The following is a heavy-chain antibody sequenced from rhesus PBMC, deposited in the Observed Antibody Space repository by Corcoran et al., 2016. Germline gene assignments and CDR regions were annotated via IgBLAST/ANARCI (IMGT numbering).Heavy chain of an antibody. CDR2: ISGSGGST. J-gene: IGHJ4*01. CDR1: GGSISSNY. Sequence: QLQLQESGPGLVKPSETLSLTCAVSGGSISSNYWSWIRQPPGKGLEWIGRISGSGGSTDHNPSLKSRVTISTDTSKNQFSLKLSSVTAADTAVYYCARDRVTVTITPAYYFDYWGQGVLVTVSS. D-gene: IGHD3-9*01. CDR3: ARDRVTVTITPAYYFDY. V-gene: IGHV4-173*01.